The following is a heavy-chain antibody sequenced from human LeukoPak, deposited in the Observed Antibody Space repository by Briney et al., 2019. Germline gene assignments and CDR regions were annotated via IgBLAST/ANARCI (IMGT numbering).Heavy chain of an antibody. D-gene: IGHD2-2*01. CDR3: AREVVVVVPAAQIRYYYDYYYMDV. J-gene: IGHJ6*03. V-gene: IGHV4-34*01. CDR2: INHSGRT. CDR1: GVSFSGYY. Sequence: SETLSLTCAVYGVSFSGYYWSWIRQPPGKGLEWIGEINHSGRTNYKPSLKSRVTISVDTSKNQFSLKLSSVTAADTAVYYCAREVVVVVPAAQIRYYYDYYYMDVWGKGTTVTVSS.